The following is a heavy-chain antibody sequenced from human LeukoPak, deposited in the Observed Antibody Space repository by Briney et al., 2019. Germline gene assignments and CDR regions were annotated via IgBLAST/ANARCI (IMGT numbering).Heavy chain of an antibody. CDR2: MNPNSGNT. V-gene: IGHV1-8*01. CDR1: GYTFTSYD. CDR3: TRGAVSEYCSGGSCYRWDQ. J-gene: IGHJ4*02. Sequence: ASVKVSCKASGYTFTSYDINWVRQATGQGLEWMGWMNPNSGNTGYAQKFQGRVTMTRNTSISTAYMELSSLRSEDAAVYYCTRGAVSEYCSGGSCYRWDQWGQGTLVTVSS. D-gene: IGHD2-15*01.